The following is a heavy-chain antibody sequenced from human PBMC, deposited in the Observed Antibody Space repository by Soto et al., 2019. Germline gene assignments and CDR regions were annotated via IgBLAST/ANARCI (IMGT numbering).Heavy chain of an antibody. CDR3: ARVGGYYGDFPNFDY. CDR2: IYYTGTT. J-gene: IGHJ4*02. D-gene: IGHD4-17*01. Sequence: PSETLSLTCIVSGSSISPYYWTWIRQPPGKGLEWVGNIYYTGTTNYNPSLKSRVTMSVDMFKNHCSLKLGSVTAADTAVYFCARVGGYYGDFPNFDYWGQGALVTVSS. V-gene: IGHV4-59*01. CDR1: GSSISPYY.